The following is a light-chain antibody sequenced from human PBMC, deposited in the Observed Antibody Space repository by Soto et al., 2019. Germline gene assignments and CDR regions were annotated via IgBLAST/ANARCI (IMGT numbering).Light chain of an antibody. CDR2: GAS. CDR3: QQRLRYPLT. Sequence: DIQLTQSPSFLSASVGDRVTITCRASQGILKNLAWYQQKPGKGPNLLIYGASTLQSGVRSRFSGSGSGTEFTLTISSLQPEDFATYYCQQRLRYPLTVRPGTKLDIK. CDR1: QGILKN. J-gene: IGKJ3*01. V-gene: IGKV1-9*01.